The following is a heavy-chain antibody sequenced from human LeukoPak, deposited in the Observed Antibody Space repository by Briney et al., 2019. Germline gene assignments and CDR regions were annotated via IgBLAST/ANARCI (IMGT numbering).Heavy chain of an antibody. J-gene: IGHJ4*02. D-gene: IGHD3-22*01. V-gene: IGHV3-48*03. CDR2: ISTTGGSI. CDR1: GFTFSSYE. CDR3: AREGYDSSGYHANYFDY. Sequence: TGGSLRLSCAASGFTFSSYEMNWVRQAPGKGLEWVSYISTTGGSIYYADSVKGRFTISRDNVKSLLYLQMNSLRAEDTAVYYCAREGYDSSGYHANYFDYWGQGTLVTVSS.